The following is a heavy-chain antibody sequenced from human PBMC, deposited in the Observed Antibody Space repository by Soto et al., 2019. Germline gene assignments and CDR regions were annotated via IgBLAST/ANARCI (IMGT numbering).Heavy chain of an antibody. CDR3: ARLFTPYDDILTAYGTDALDI. V-gene: IGHV3-66*04. J-gene: IGHJ3*02. D-gene: IGHD3-9*01. CDR1: GFTVSSNY. CDR2: IYSGGST. Sequence: EVQLVESGGGLVQPGGSLRLSCAASGFTVSSNYMSWVRQAPGKGLEWVSVIYSGGSTYYAECVKGRFTISRDNSKNQLYLQRNSLRAEDTAVYNCARLFTPYDDILTAYGTDALDIWGQGTMVTVSS.